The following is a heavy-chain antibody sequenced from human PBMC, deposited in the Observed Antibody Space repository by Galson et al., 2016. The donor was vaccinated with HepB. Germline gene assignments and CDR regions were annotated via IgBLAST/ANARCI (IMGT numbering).Heavy chain of an antibody. J-gene: IGHJ4*02. CDR3: ARDLRSGPDY. V-gene: IGHV3-33*01. D-gene: IGHD6-19*01. Sequence: SLRLSCAASGFTFSSYGMHWVRQAPGKGLQWVAVILYDGSNKYYTDSVKGRFTISRDNSNNTLYLQMNSLRAEDTAVYYCARDLRSGPDYWGQGTRVTVSS. CDR2: ILYDGSNK. CDR1: GFTFSSYG.